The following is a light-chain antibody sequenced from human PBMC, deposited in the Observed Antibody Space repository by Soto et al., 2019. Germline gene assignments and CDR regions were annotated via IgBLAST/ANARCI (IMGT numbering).Light chain of an antibody. CDR1: QSVSSNY. V-gene: IGKV3-20*01. J-gene: IGKJ3*01. CDR2: AAS. CDR3: QKYGSAFT. Sequence: EIVLTQSPGTLSLSPGERATLSCRASQSVSSNYLAWDQHKPGQGPRLLIYAASSRATGIPDRFSGSGSGTDFTLTISRLEPEDFALYYCQKYGSAFTVGPGTKVDIK.